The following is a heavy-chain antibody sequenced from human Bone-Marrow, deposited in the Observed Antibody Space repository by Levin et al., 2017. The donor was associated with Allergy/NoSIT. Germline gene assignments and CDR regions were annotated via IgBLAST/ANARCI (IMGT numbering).Heavy chain of an antibody. J-gene: IGHJ6*02. Sequence: ASVKVSCAASGFTFSSYAVSWVRQAPGKGLEWVSGISASGGSTYYADSVKGRFTISRDNSKNTLYLQMNSLRVEDTAVYYCASGSNQPYYYYYGMDVWGQGTTVTVSS. D-gene: IGHD1-26*01. CDR3: ASGSNQPYYYYYGMDV. CDR1: GFTFSSYA. CDR2: ISASGGST. V-gene: IGHV3-23*01.